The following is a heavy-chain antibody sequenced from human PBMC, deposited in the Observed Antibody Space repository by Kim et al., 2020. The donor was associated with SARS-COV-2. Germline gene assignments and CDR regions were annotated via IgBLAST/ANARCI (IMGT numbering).Heavy chain of an antibody. V-gene: IGHV3-21*01. CDR2: ISSSSSYI. Sequence: GGSLRLSCAASGFTFSSYSMNWVRQAPGKGLEWVSSISSSSSYIYYADSVKGRFTISRDNAKNSLYLQMNSLRAEDTAVYYCARTQVAQQGGKNLNYYYYGMDVWGQGTTVTVSS. D-gene: IGHD6-13*01. CDR1: GFTFSSYS. CDR3: ARTQVAQQGGKNLNYYYYGMDV. J-gene: IGHJ6*02.